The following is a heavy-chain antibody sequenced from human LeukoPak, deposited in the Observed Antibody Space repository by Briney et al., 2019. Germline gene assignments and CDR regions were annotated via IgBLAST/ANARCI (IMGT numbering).Heavy chain of an antibody. CDR3: ARDMDCSSTSCYPLYMDV. Sequence: ASVKVSCKASGYTFTSYYMHWVRQAPGQGLEWMGIINPSGGSTSYTQKFQGRVTMTRDMSTSTVYMELSSLRSEDTAVYYCARDMDCSSTSCYPLYMDVWGKGTTVTVSS. D-gene: IGHD2-2*01. CDR2: INPSGGST. J-gene: IGHJ6*03. CDR1: GYTFTSYY. V-gene: IGHV1-46*01.